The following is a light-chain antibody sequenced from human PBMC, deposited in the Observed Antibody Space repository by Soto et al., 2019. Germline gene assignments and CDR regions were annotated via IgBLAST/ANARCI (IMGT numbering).Light chain of an antibody. CDR3: XQYGSSPPYT. CDR1: ESVSNXX. V-gene: IGKV3-20*01. CDR2: GSS. J-gene: IGKJ2*01. Sequence: EVVLTQSPGTLSLSPGERATLSCRASESVSNXXXAWYQQKPGQAPRLLIFGSSDRATGIPDRFSGSGSGXXXXXXXXXXEPEDFAVYXCXQYGSSPPYTFGQGTKLEIK.